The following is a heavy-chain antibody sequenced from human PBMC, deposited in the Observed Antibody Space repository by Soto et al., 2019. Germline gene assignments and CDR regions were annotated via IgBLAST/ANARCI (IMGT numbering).Heavy chain of an antibody. J-gene: IGHJ6*02. CDR1: GGTFSSSA. D-gene: IGHD1-7*01. V-gene: IGHV1-69*06. Sequence: QVQLVQSGAEVKKPGSSVKVSCQASGGTFSSSAISWVRQAPGQGLEWMGGIIPIFGTPTYTQKFQGSVTITADKSTSTAYLELSSLRSEDTAVYYCSRPELELAPYYYYAMAVWGQGTTVTVSS. CDR2: IIPIFGTP. CDR3: SRPELELAPYYYYAMAV.